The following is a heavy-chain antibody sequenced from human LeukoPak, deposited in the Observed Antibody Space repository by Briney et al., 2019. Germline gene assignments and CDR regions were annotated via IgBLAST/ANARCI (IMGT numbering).Heavy chain of an antibody. J-gene: IGHJ1*01. CDR3: ARATYYYDSSGYYYESRNPEYFQH. D-gene: IGHD3-22*01. CDR2: INHSGST. Sequence: PSETLSLTCAVYGGSFSGYYWSWIRQPPGKGLEWIGEINHSGSTNYNPSLKSRVTISVDTSKNQFSLKLSSVTAADTAVYYCARATYYYDSSGYYYESRNPEYFQHWGQGTLVTVSS. CDR1: GGSFSGYY. V-gene: IGHV4-34*01.